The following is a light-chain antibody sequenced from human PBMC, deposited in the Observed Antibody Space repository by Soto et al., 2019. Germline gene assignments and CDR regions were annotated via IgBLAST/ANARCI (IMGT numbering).Light chain of an antibody. CDR2: EVN. Sequence: QSVLTQPASVSGSPGQSITISCTGTSSDIGRYNYVSWFQQHPGKVPKLVIFEVNYRPSGVSDRFSGSKSGNTASLTITGLQDEEEADYYCTSCITANTRCVFGSGTKVTVL. J-gene: IGLJ1*01. CDR3: TSCITANTRCV. CDR1: SSDIGRYNY. V-gene: IGLV2-14*01.